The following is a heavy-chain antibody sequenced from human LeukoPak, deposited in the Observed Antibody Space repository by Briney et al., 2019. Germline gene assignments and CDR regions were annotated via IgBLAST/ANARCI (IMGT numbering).Heavy chain of an antibody. CDR1: GGSISSGGYY. J-gene: IGHJ4*02. Sequence: PSQTLSLTCTVSGGSISSGGYYWSWIRQPPGKGLEWIGYIYHSGSTYYNPSPKSRVTISVDRSKNQFSLKLSSVTAADTAVYYCARAMGATGGVDYWGQGTLVTVSS. D-gene: IGHD1-26*01. V-gene: IGHV4-30-2*01. CDR3: ARAMGATGGVDY. CDR2: IYHSGST.